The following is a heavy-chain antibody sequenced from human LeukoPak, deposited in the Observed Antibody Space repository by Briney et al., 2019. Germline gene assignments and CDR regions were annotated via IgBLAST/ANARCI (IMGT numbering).Heavy chain of an antibody. CDR1: GGTFSSYA. Sequence: SVKASCKASGGTFSSYAISWVRQAPGQGLEWMGRIIPILGIANYAQKFQGRVTTTADKSTSTAYMELSSLRSEDTAVHYCAHHDINAFDIWGQGTMVTVSS. J-gene: IGHJ3*02. CDR2: IIPILGIA. CDR3: AHHDINAFDI. D-gene: IGHD3-9*01. V-gene: IGHV1-69*04.